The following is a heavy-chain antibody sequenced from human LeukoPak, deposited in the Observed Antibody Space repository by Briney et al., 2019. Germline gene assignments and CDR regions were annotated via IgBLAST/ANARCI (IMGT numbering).Heavy chain of an antibody. CDR3: AREDIVVVVPDY. V-gene: IGHV3-30*03. Sequence: GGSLRLSCTASGFTFDDYAMHWVRQAPGKGLEWVAVISYDGSNKYYADSVRGRFTISRDNSKNTLYLQMNSLRAEDTAVYYCAREDIVVVVPDYWGQGTLVTVSS. CDR1: GFTFDDYA. D-gene: IGHD2-15*01. J-gene: IGHJ4*02. CDR2: ISYDGSNK.